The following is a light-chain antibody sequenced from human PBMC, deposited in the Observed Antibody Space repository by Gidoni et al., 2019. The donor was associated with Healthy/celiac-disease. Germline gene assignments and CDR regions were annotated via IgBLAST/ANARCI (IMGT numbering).Light chain of an antibody. J-gene: IGKJ4*01. CDR1: QSFSSY. CDR3: QQRSNWLT. V-gene: IGKV3-11*01. CDR2: DAS. Sequence: EFVLTHSPATLSLSLGERATLSCRASQSFSSYLAWYQQKPGQAPRLLIYDASNRATGIPARFSGIGSGTDFTLTISSLEPEDFAVYYCQQRSNWLTFXGXTKVEIK.